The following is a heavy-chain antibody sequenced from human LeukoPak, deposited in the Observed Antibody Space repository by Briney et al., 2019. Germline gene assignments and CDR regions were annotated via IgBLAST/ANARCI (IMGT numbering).Heavy chain of an antibody. Sequence: SETLSLTCAVYGGSFSGYYWSWIRQPPGKGLEWIGEINHSGSTNYNPSLKSRVTISVDTSKNQFSLKLSSVTAADTAVYYCARGRSSPRPGDFDYWGQGTLVTVSS. J-gene: IGHJ4*02. D-gene: IGHD3-10*01. V-gene: IGHV4-34*01. CDR2: INHSGST. CDR3: ARGRSSPRPGDFDY. CDR1: GGSFSGYY.